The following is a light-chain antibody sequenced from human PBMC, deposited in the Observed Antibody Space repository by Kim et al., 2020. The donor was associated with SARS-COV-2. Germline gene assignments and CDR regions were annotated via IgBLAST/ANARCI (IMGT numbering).Light chain of an antibody. CDR3: QSYDSSLSSSFVV. CDR2: GNN. J-gene: IGLJ2*01. V-gene: IGLV1-40*01. Sequence: QLVLTQPPSVSGAPGQRVTISCTGSSSNIGAGYDVHWYQQLPETAPKLLIYGNNNRPSGVPDRFSGSKSGTSASLAITGLQTEDEADYYCQSYDSSLSSSFVVFGGGTQLTVL. CDR1: SSNIGAGYD.